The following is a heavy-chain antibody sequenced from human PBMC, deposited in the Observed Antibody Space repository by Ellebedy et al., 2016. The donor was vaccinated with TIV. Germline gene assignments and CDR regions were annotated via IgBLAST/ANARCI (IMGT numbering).Heavy chain of an antibody. J-gene: IGHJ5*02. CDR3: AKGITAAVVEGSLFDP. CDR1: RFTFRSYT. Sequence: GESLKISXAASRFTFRSYTMRRVRQAPGKGLEWVSDISGSGGSTYYADSVKGRFTISRDNSKNTLYLQMNSLRVEDTAVYYCAKGITAAVVEGSLFDPWGQGTLVTVSS. CDR2: ISGSGGST. D-gene: IGHD6-13*01. V-gene: IGHV3-23*01.